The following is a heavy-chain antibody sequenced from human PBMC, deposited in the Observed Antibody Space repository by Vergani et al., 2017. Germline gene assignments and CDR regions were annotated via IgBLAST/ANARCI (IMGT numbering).Heavy chain of an antibody. D-gene: IGHD3-22*01. Sequence: QVQLVQSGAEVKKPGASVKVSCKASGYTFTSYGISWVRQAPGQGLEWMGWISAYNGNTNYAQKLQGRVTMTTDTSTSTAYMELRSLRSDDTAVYYCARDRSTFYDSSGYYFPIDYWGQGTLVTVSS. CDR1: GYTFTSYG. CDR3: ARDRSTFYDSSGYYFPIDY. CDR2: ISAYNGNT. J-gene: IGHJ4*02. V-gene: IGHV1-18*01.